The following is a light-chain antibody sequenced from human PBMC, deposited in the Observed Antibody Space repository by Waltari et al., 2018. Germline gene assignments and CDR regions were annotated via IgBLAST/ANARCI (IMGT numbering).Light chain of an antibody. J-gene: IGKJ4*01. Sequence: EIVMTQSPATLSLSPGESATISCKASQNVYTNLAWYQQKPGQAPRLLISGASARATGVPSRFRGSGSGTEFTLTISSLQSDDFAVYYCQQYNTWPPLTFGGGTRVDIK. CDR1: QNVYTN. CDR2: GAS. V-gene: IGKV3-15*01. CDR3: QQYNTWPPLT.